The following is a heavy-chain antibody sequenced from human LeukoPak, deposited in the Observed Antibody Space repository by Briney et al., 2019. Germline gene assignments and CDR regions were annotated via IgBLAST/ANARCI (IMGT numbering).Heavy chain of an antibody. V-gene: IGHV3-53*01. Sequence: GGSLRLSCGASGFTVSTYYMSWVRQAPGKGLEWVSVIYSGGSTYYADSVKGRFSISRDNSKNTLYLQMNSLRAEDTAVYYCARDVGGGGAMDYWGQGTLVTVSS. CDR3: ARDVGGGGAMDY. CDR2: IYSGGST. CDR1: GFTVSTYY. D-gene: IGHD3-16*01. J-gene: IGHJ4*02.